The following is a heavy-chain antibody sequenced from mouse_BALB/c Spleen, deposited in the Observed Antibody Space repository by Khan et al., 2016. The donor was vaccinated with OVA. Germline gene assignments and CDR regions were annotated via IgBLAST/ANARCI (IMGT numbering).Heavy chain of an antibody. D-gene: IGHD1-3*01. V-gene: IGHV1S137*01. J-gene: IGHJ3*01. CDR1: GYTFTDYA. CDR2: ISTYYGDA. Sequence: QVQLKQSGAELVRPGVSVKISCKGSGYTFTDYAMHWVKQSHAKSLEWIGVISTYYGDADYNQKFKGKATMTVDKSSSTAYRELASLTSEGSAIYYCARGSGNSRFAYWGQGTLVTVSA. CDR3: ARGSGNSRFAY.